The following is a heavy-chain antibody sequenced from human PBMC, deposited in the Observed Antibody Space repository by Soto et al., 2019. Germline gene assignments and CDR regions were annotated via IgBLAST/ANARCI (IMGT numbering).Heavy chain of an antibody. CDR1: GFTFDDYA. V-gene: IGHV3-9*01. D-gene: IGHD6-13*01. CDR2: INWNSGSI. Sequence: EVQLVESGGGLVQPGRSLRLSCAASGFTFDDYAMHWVRQVPGKGLEWVLGINWNSGSIGYGDSVKGRFAISRDNAKNSLHLQMNSLSAEATAFYYCVKDESINWYSGHFRHWGQGTLVTVSS. J-gene: IGHJ1*01. CDR3: VKDESINWYSGHFRH.